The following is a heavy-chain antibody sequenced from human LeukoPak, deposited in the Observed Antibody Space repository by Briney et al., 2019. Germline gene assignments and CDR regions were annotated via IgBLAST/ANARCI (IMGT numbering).Heavy chain of an antibody. CDR2: IYPGDSDT. D-gene: IGHD4-23*01. CDR3: ARRDYGGKHFDY. V-gene: IGHV5-51*01. CDR1: GYTFSSYW. Sequence: GESLKISCKGSGYTFSSYWIAWVRQMPGKGLEWIWIIYPGDSDTRYSPSFQGQVTISADKSISTAYLQWSSLKASDTAMYYCARRDYGGKHFDYWGQGTLVTVSS. J-gene: IGHJ4*02.